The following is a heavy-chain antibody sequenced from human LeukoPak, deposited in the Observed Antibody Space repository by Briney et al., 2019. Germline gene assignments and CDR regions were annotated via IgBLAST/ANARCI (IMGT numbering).Heavy chain of an antibody. CDR1: GGSISSYY. CDR3: ARGSRWVIPDAFDI. V-gene: IGHV4-59*12. J-gene: IGHJ3*02. D-gene: IGHD3-16*02. CDR2: IYYSGST. Sequence: SETLSLTCTVSGGSISSYYWSWIRQPPGKGLEWIGYIYYSGSTDYNPSLKSRVTISVDTSKNQFSLKLSSVTAADTAVYYCARGSRWVIPDAFDIWGQGTMVTVSS.